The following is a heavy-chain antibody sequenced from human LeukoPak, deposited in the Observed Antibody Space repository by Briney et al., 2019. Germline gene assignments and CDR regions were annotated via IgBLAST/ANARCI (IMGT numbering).Heavy chain of an antibody. Sequence: GGSLRLSCASSGFTISNYWMHWVRQAPGKGLVWVSRIKSDGSSTMYADSVKGRFTISRDNAKNTLYLQMNSLRAEDTAVYYCARESPHSDYWGQGTLVTVSS. V-gene: IGHV3-74*03. J-gene: IGHJ4*02. CDR1: GFTISNYW. D-gene: IGHD2-21*01. CDR3: ARESPHSDY. CDR2: IKSDGSST.